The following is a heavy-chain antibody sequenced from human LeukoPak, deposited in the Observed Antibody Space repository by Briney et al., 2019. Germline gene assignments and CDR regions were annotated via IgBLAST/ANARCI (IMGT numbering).Heavy chain of an antibody. D-gene: IGHD2-15*01. V-gene: IGHV3-15*07. J-gene: IGHJ4*02. CDR2: IKSKTDGGTI. CDR3: ITRGVVA. CDR1: GFPFTNAW. Sequence: PGGSLRLSCAASGFPFTNAWMNWVRQAPGKGLEWVSRIKSKTDGGTIDYAAPVKGRFTISRDDSKNTLYLQMNSLKAEDTAVYYCITRGVVAWGQGTLVTVSS.